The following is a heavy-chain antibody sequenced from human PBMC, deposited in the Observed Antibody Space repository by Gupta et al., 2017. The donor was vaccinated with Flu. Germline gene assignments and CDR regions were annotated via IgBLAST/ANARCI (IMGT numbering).Heavy chain of an antibody. CDR1: GFTFSSYW. Sequence: EVQLVESGGGLVQPGGSLRLSCAASGFTFSSYWMHWVRKAPGKGLVWVSRINSEGRSTSYADSVKGRFTISRENAKNTVYLKMNSLRAEDTAVDYGATSRTFDYWGQGTMVTVSS. J-gene: IGHJ4*02. CDR2: INSEGRST. CDR3: ATSRTFDY. D-gene: IGHD3/OR15-3a*01. V-gene: IGHV3-74*01.